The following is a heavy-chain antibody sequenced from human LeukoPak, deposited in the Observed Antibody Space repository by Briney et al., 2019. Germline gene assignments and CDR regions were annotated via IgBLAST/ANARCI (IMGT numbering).Heavy chain of an antibody. V-gene: IGHV1-2*02. D-gene: IGHD3-16*01. CDR3: ARLKGVQDY. CDR2: INPNSGGT. CDR1: GYTFTSYD. Sequence: ASVKVSCKASGYTFTSYDINWVRQATGQGLEWMGWINPNSGGTNYAQKFQGRVTMTRDTSISTAYMELSRLRSDDTAVYYCARLKGVQDYWGQGTLVTVSS. J-gene: IGHJ4*02.